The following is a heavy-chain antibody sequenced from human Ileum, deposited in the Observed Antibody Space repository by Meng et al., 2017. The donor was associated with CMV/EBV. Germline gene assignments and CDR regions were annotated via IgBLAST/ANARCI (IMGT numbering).Heavy chain of an antibody. CDR3: VRQVVAASFDY. D-gene: IGHD2-15*01. Sequence: HVQLQESGPRLVKPSPTLSLTCTVSGGSITSGNYYWSWIRQPPGRGLEWIGYIYYSGSPYYKPSLKSRVTISLDTSKNQFSLNLRSVTATDSAVYYCVRQVVAASFDYWGQGALVTVSS. CDR2: IYYSGSP. V-gene: IGHV4-30-4*08. J-gene: IGHJ4*02. CDR1: GGSITSGNYY.